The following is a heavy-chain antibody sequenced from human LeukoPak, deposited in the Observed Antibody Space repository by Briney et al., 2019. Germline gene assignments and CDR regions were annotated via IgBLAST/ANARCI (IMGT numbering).Heavy chain of an antibody. D-gene: IGHD3-16*01. V-gene: IGHV3-53*01. J-gene: IGHJ4*02. CDR3: AGRVEYGTDTFGGEFDY. CDR1: GFNFDDYA. Sequence: PGGSLRLSCAASGFNFDDYAMHWVRQAPGKGLEWVSVIYSGGSTYYADSVKGRFTISRDNSKNTLYLQMNSLRAEDTAVYYCAGRVEYGTDTFGGEFDYWGQGTLVTVSS. CDR2: IYSGGST.